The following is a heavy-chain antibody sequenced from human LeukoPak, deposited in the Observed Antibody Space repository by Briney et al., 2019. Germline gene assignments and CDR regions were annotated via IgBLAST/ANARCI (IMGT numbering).Heavy chain of an antibody. CDR3: ASKNYDSSWFYGMDV. D-gene: IGHD3-22*01. V-gene: IGHV4-4*02. CDR1: GGSISSSNW. CDR2: ICHSGST. Sequence: PSETLSLTCAVSGGSISSSNWWSWVRQPPGKGLEWIGEICHSGSTNYNPSLKSRVTISVDKSKNQFSLKLSSVTAADTAVYYCASKNYDSSWFYGMDVWGQGTTVTVSS. J-gene: IGHJ6*02.